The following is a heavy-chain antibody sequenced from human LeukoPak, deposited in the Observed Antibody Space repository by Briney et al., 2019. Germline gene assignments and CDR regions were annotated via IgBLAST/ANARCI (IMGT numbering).Heavy chain of an antibody. CDR3: ARDRYCSGGSCYSGFDP. CDR1: GFTFSSYG. J-gene: IGHJ5*02. D-gene: IGHD2-15*01. V-gene: IGHV3-48*02. CDR2: ISSSGDTI. Sequence: GGSLRLSCAASGFTFSSYGMNWVRQAPGKGLECVSYISSSGDTIYYADSVKGRFTISRDNAKNSLSLQMNRLRDEDTAVYYCARDRYCSGGSCYSGFDPWGQGTLVTVSS.